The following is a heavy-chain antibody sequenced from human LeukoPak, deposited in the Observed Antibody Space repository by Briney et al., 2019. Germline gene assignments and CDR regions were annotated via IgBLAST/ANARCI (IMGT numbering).Heavy chain of an antibody. CDR1: GGSISSSSYY. CDR2: IYYSGST. V-gene: IGHV4-39*01. J-gene: IGHJ3*02. D-gene: IGHD3-3*01. CDR3: ARRPFLGDEDDAFDI. Sequence: SETLSLTCTVSGGSISSSSYYWGWIRQPPGTGLEWIGSIYYSGSTYYNPSLKSRVTISVDTSKNQFSLKLSSVTAADTAVYYCARRPFLGDEDDAFDIWGQGTMVTVSS.